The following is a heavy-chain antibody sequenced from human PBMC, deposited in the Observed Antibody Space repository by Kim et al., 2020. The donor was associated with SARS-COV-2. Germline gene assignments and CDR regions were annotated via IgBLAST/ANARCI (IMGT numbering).Heavy chain of an antibody. Sequence: GGSLRLSCAASGFTFDGYAMHWVRQAPGKGLEWVSGISWSSGTIGYADSVKGRFTISRDNAKNSLYLQMNSLRAEDTALYYCAKDLKPGALGGGWYYFDYWGQGSLVTVSS. CDR2: ISWSSGTI. J-gene: IGHJ4*02. CDR3: AKDLKPGALGGGWYYFDY. CDR1: GFTFDGYA. V-gene: IGHV3-9*01. D-gene: IGHD3-16*01.